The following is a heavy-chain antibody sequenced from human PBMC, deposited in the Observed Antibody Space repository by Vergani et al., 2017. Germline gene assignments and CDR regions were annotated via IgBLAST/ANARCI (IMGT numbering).Heavy chain of an antibody. Sequence: QVQLVQSGAEVKKPGASVKVSCTASGYTFTSYAMNWVRQAPGQGLEWMGWINTNTGNPTYAQGFTGRFVFSLDTSVSTAYLQISSLKAEDTAVYYCARVGDILTGYYPLFEYWGQGTLVTVSS. CDR2: INTNTGNP. J-gene: IGHJ4*02. CDR3: ARVGDILTGYYPLFEY. CDR1: GYTFTSYA. D-gene: IGHD3-9*01. V-gene: IGHV7-4-1*02.